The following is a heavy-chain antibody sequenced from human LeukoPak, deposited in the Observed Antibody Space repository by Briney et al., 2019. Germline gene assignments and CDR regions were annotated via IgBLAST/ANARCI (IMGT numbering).Heavy chain of an antibody. CDR3: ARENDLGGYYFDY. J-gene: IGHJ4*02. D-gene: IGHD3-16*01. CDR2: ISYDGSNK. CDR1: GFTFSSYG. V-gene: IGHV3-30*03. Sequence: GGSLRLSCAASGFTFSSYGMHWVRQAPGKGLEWVAVISYDGSNKYYADSVKGRFTISRDNAKNTLYLQMNSLRAEDTAVYYCARENDLGGYYFDYWGQGTLVTVSS.